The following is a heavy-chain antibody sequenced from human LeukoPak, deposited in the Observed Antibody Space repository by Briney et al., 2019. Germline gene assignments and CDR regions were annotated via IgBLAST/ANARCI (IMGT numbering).Heavy chain of an antibody. Sequence: GASVKVSCKASGGTFSSYAISWVRQAPGQGLEWMGRIIPILGIANYAQKFQGRVTITADKSTSTAYMELSSLRSEDTAVYYCAREVTDDILTGYYITLYYFDYWGQGTLVTVSS. CDR2: IIPILGIA. CDR1: GGTFSSYA. CDR3: AREVTDDILTGYYITLYYFDY. D-gene: IGHD3-9*01. J-gene: IGHJ4*02. V-gene: IGHV1-69*04.